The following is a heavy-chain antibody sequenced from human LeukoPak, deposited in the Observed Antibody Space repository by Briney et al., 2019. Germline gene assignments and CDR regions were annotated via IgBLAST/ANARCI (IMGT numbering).Heavy chain of an antibody. Sequence: PSQTLSLTCTVSGGSISSGDYYWSWIRQPPGKGLEWIGYIYYSGSTYYNPSLKSRVTISVDTSKNQFSLKLSSVTAADTAVYYCARGPYCSSTSCYLNWFDPWGQGTLVTVSS. CDR3: ARGPYCSSTSCYLNWFDP. D-gene: IGHD2-2*01. CDR2: IYYSGST. V-gene: IGHV4-30-4*01. CDR1: GGSISSGDYY. J-gene: IGHJ5*02.